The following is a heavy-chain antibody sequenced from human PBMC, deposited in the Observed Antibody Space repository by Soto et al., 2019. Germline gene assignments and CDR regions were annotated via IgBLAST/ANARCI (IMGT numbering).Heavy chain of an antibody. CDR2: ISAYNGNT. D-gene: IGHD3-9*01. Sequence: ASVKVSCKASGYTFTSYGISWVRQAPGQGLEWMGWISAYNGNTNYAQKLQGRVTMTTDTSTSTAYMELRSLRSDDTAGYYCGGVVLRYFDCFSPTGRDVGGQGTTVPVSS. CDR3: GGVVLRYFDCFSPTGRDV. CDR1: GYTFTSYG. J-gene: IGHJ6*01. V-gene: IGHV1-18*01.